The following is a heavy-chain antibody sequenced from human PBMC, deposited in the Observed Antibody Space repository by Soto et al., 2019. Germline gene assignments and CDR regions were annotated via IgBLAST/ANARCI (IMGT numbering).Heavy chain of an antibody. V-gene: IGHV3-23*01. D-gene: IGHD3-16*01. Sequence: EVQLLESGGGLVQPGGSLRLSCSASGFTFSSYAMSWVRQAPGKGLEWVSTISGSGGSTYYADSVKGRFTISRDNSKNTLFLQMNSLRAEDTAVFYCAKDCLGGNVRAAFDYWGQGTLVTVSS. CDR1: GFTFSSYA. J-gene: IGHJ4*02. CDR3: AKDCLGGNVRAAFDY. CDR2: ISGSGGST.